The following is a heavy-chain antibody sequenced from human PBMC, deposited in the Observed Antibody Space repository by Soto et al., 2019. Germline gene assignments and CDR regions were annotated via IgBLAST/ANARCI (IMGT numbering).Heavy chain of an antibody. Sequence: VQLVQSGAEVKKPGASVKVSCKASGYTFTSYAMHWVRQAPGQRLEWMGWINAGNGNTKYSQKFQGRVTITRDTSASTAYMELSSLRSEDTAVYYCTRYCSGGSCYRRYYYGMDVWGQGTTVTVSS. CDR2: INAGNGNT. D-gene: IGHD2-15*01. V-gene: IGHV1-3*01. J-gene: IGHJ6*02. CDR3: TRYCSGGSCYRRYYYGMDV. CDR1: GYTFTSYA.